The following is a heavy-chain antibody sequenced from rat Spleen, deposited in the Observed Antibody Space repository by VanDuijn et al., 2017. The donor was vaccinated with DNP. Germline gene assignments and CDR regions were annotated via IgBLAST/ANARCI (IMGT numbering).Heavy chain of an antibody. CDR1: GFTFSDYA. D-gene: IGHD1-11*01. CDR3: ASLLTTGYAMDA. Sequence: EVQLVESGGDLVQPGRSLILSCAASGFTFSDYAMAWVRQAPKKGLEWVATISASGGSTYYRDSVKGRFTISRDNAQSTLYLQMNSLRSEDTATYYCASLLTTGYAMDAWGQGTSVTVSS. CDR2: ISASGGST. V-gene: IGHV5-17*01. J-gene: IGHJ4*01.